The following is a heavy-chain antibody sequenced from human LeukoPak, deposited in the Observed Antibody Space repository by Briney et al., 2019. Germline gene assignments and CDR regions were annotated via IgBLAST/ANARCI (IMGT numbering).Heavy chain of an antibody. CDR3: ARSVQLERLFDY. D-gene: IGHD1-1*01. Sequence: GGSLRLSCAASGFTFSSYSMNWVRQAPGKGLEWVSSISSSSSYIYYADSVKGRFTISRDNAKNSLYLQMNSLRAEDTAVYYCARSVQLERLFDYWGQGTLVTVSS. CDR2: ISSSSSYI. V-gene: IGHV3-21*01. J-gene: IGHJ4*02. CDR1: GFTFSSYS.